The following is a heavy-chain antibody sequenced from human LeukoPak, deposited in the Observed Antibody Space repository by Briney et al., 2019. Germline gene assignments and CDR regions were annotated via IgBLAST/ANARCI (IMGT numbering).Heavy chain of an antibody. CDR3: ARDMSPGPKSRFDY. CDR2: ISYDGSNK. Sequence: GGSLRLSCAASGFTFSSYAMHWVRQAPGKGLEWVAVISYDGSNKYYADSVKGRFTISRDNAKNSLYLQMNSLRAEDTAVYYCARDMSPGPKSRFDYWGQGTLVTVSS. CDR1: GFTFSSYA. V-gene: IGHV3-30-3*01. D-gene: IGHD3-10*02. J-gene: IGHJ4*02.